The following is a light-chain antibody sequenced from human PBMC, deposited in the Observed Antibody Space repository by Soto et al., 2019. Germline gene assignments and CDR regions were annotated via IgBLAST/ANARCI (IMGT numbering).Light chain of an antibody. CDR3: KQYNNSPIT. CDR2: DAS. CDR1: QSVNSR. V-gene: IGKV3-15*01. J-gene: IGKJ5*01. Sequence: EIVMTQSPATLSVSPGERATLSCRASQSVNSRLAWYQQKPGQTHRLLIYDASTRATGIPTRFSGSGHGKDLNLKISSPQSEDFAVYYCKQYNNSPITFGQGTRLEIK.